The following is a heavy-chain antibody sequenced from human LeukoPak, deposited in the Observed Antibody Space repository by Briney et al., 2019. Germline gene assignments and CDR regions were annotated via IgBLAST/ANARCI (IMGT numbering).Heavy chain of an antibody. J-gene: IGHJ4*02. CDR1: GGSFSGYY. V-gene: IGHV4-34*01. D-gene: IGHD3-3*01. Sequence: KTSETLSLTCAVYGGSFSGYYWSWIRQPPGKGLEWIGEINHSGSTNYNPSLKSRVTISVDTSKNQFSLKLSSVTAADTAVYYCARGRRRLRFLEWVYYFDYWAREPWSPSPQ. CDR3: ARGRRRLRFLEWVYYFDY. CDR2: INHSGST.